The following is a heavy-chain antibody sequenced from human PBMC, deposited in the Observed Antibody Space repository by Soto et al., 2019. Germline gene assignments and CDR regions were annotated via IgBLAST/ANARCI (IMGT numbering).Heavy chain of an antibody. CDR1: GGTFSSYA. V-gene: IGHV1-69*13. CDR2: IIPIFGTA. J-gene: IGHJ5*02. CDR3: ARINQYYYGSGSYGWFDP. D-gene: IGHD3-10*01. Sequence: SVKVSCKASGGTFSSYAISWVRQAPGQGLEWMGGIIPIFGTANYAQKFQGRVTITADESTSTAYMELSSLRSEDTAVYYCARINQYYYGSGSYGWFDPWGQGTLVTVSS.